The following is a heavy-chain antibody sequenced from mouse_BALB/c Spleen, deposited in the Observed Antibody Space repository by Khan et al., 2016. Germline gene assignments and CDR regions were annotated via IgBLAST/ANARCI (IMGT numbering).Heavy chain of an antibody. V-gene: IGHV3-2*02. CDR3: ASYYGNYLRFAY. J-gene: IGHJ3*01. Sequence: EVELVESGPGLVKPSQSLSLTCTVTGYSITSDYAWNWIRQFPGNKLEWMGYISYSGSTSYNPSLKSRISITRDTSKNQFFLQLNSVTTEDTATYYCASYYGNYLRFAYWGQGTLVTVSA. D-gene: IGHD2-10*01. CDR1: GYSITSDYA. CDR2: ISYSGST.